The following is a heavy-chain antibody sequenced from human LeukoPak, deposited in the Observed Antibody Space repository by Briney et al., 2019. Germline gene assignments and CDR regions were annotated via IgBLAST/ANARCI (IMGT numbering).Heavy chain of an antibody. Sequence: PGGSLRLPCDASGFTFSGYAMSWVRQAPGKGLEWVSGISIGGGFTDYADSVRGRFTISRDNSKNTLSLQMSNLRAEDTAIYYCAKLHSATITAYFDHWGQGTLVTVSS. V-gene: IGHV3-23*01. CDR3: AKLHSATITAYFDH. J-gene: IGHJ4*02. CDR1: GFTFSGYA. D-gene: IGHD1-14*01. CDR2: ISIGGGFT.